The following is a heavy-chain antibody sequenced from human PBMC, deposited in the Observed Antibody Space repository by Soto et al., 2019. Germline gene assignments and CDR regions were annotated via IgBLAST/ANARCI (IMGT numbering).Heavy chain of an antibody. J-gene: IGHJ4*02. V-gene: IGHV3-21*02. Sequence: EVQLVESGGGLVKPGGSLRLSCAASGFTFSAFSMNWVRQAPGKGLEWVADITTSSSFRFYADSLKGRFTISRDDAKNSLYIQMNSLRVEDTGVYYCARDLGVALATLTLDSWGQGTLVTVSS. CDR2: ITTSSSFR. CDR3: ARDLGVALATLTLDS. CDR1: GFTFSAFS. D-gene: IGHD2-15*01.